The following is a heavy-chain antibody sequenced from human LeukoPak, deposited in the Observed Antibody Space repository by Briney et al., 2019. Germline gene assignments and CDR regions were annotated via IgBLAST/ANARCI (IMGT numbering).Heavy chain of an antibody. CDR2: INPSGGST. J-gene: IGHJ4*02. V-gene: IGHV1-46*01. CDR3: ARDLGFNYDSRGYYDFDY. Sequence: ASVKVSCKASGYTFTSYYMHWVRQAPGQGLEWMGIINPSGGSTSYAQKFQGRVTMARDTSTSTVYMELSSLRSEDTAVYYCARDLGFNYDSRGYYDFDYWGQGTLVTVSS. CDR1: GYTFTSYY. D-gene: IGHD3-22*01.